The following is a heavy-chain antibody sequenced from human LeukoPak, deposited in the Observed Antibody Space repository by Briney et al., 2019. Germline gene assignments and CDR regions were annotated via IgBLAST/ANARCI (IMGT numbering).Heavy chain of an antibody. V-gene: IGHV4-4*02. CDR3: AKVLMPDYGDPGDAFDI. J-gene: IGHJ3*02. CDR2: IYHSGST. Sequence: SGTLSLTCAVSGGSISSSNWWSGVRQPPGKGLEWIGEIYHSGSTNYNPSLKSRVTISVDKSKNQFSLKLSSVTAADTAVYYCAKVLMPDYGDPGDAFDIWGQGTMVTVSS. CDR1: GGSISSSNW. D-gene: IGHD4-17*01.